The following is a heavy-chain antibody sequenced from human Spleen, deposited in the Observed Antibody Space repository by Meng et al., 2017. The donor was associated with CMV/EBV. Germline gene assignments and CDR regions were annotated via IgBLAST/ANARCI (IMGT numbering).Heavy chain of an antibody. Sequence: GSLRLSCTVFGYSITSGYSWGCIRQPPGKGLQWIGSIYHSGSTYYNPSLKRRVTISVDTSKNQFSLTLSSVTAADTAVYYCARELYGSGILEMDYWGQGTLVTVSS. D-gene: IGHD3-10*01. CDR1: GYSITSGYS. CDR3: ARELYGSGILEMDY. V-gene: IGHV4-38-2*02. CDR2: IYHSGST. J-gene: IGHJ4*02.